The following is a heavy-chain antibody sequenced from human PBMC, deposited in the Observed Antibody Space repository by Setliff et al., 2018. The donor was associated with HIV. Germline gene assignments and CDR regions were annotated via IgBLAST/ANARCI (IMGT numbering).Heavy chain of an antibody. J-gene: IGHJ6*02. V-gene: IGHV3-74*01. D-gene: IGHD4-4*01. CDR1: GFTFSSSW. CDR2: INTDGSTI. CDR3: ARDDSNYRQHGMDV. Sequence: GGSLRLSCAASGFTFSSSWMHWVRQALGKGLVWVSRINTDGSTIYYADSVKGRFTISRDNAKNSLYLQMNSLRAEDTAVYYCARDDSNYRQHGMDVWGQGTTVTVSS.